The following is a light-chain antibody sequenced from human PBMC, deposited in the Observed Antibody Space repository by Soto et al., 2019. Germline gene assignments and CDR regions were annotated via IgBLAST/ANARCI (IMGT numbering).Light chain of an antibody. CDR2: DNN. Sequence: QLVLTQPPSASGTPGQRVTISCSGDSSNIGSNTVNWFQQLPGTAPKIIIYDNNRRPSGVPDRFSGSKSGTSASLAISGLQSEDEADYHCATWDDSLNGPVFGGGTKLTVL. CDR3: ATWDDSLNGPV. V-gene: IGLV1-44*01. J-gene: IGLJ2*01. CDR1: SSNIGSNT.